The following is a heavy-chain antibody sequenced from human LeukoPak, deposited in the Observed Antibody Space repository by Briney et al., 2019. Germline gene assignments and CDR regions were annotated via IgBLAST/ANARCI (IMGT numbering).Heavy chain of an antibody. D-gene: IGHD6-19*01. CDR2: INHSGST. Sequence: AETLSLTCAVDGGSFSGDYWSWIRQPPGKGREWIGEINHSGSTNYNPSLKSRVTISVDTSKNQFSLKLSSVTAADTAVYYCARGGPISSGWRKRGNWFDPCGQGTLVTVSS. V-gene: IGHV4-34*01. CDR3: ARGGPISSGWRKRGNWFDP. CDR1: GGSFSGDY. J-gene: IGHJ5*02.